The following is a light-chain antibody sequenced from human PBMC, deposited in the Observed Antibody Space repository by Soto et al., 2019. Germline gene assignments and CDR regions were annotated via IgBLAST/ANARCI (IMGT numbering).Light chain of an antibody. J-gene: IGLJ2*01. CDR2: DVS. CDR3: SSSTSGSTLAVV. CDR1: NSDIGGYNY. Sequence: QSALTQPASVSGSPGQSITISCTGTNSDIGGYNYVSWYQQHPGKVPKLMIYDVSDRPSGVSNRFSGSKSGNTASLTISGLQADDEADYYCSSSTSGSTLAVVFGGGTKVTVL. V-gene: IGLV2-14*03.